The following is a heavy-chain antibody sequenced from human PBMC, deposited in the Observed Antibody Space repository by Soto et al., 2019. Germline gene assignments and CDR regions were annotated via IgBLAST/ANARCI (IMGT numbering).Heavy chain of an antibody. CDR3: ATASYYDILTGYYWPFDY. D-gene: IGHD3-9*01. CDR1: GYTFTRSG. J-gene: IGHJ4*02. Sequence: ASVKVSCKASGYTFTRSGISWVRQAPGQGPEWMGGFSREDGDTNYAQKFQGRVTMTEDTSTDTAYMELSSLRSEDTAVYYCATASYYDILTGYYWPFDYWGQGTLVTVSS. CDR2: FSREDGDT. V-gene: IGHV1-24*01.